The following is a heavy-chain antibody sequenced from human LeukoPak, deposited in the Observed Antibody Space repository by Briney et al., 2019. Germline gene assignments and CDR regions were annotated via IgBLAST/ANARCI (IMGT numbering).Heavy chain of an antibody. CDR3: ARDPYSGTYGDTYYYYMDV. D-gene: IGHD1-26*01. J-gene: IGHJ6*03. CDR2: ITSSSTYT. V-gene: IGHV3-21*01. CDR1: GFTFSNYA. Sequence: PGGSLRLSCAASGFTFSNYAIRWVRQAPGKGLEWVSSITSSSTYTFYADSVKGRFTISRDNARNSLYLQMNSLRAEDTAVYYCARDPYSGTYGDTYYYYMDVWGKGTTVTISS.